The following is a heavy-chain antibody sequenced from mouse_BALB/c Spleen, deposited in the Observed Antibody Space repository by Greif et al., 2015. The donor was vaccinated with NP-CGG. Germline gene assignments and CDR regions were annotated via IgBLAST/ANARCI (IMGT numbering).Heavy chain of an antibody. CDR3: ARNGNYRYFDV. V-gene: IGHV1-82*01. J-gene: IGHJ1*01. CDR1: GYAFSSYW. CDR2: IYPGDGDT. D-gene: IGHD2-1*01. Sequence: VQLQQSGPELVKPGASVKISCKASGYAFSSYWMNWVKQRPGQGLEWIGRIYPGDGDTNYNGKFKGKATLTADKSSSTAYMQLSSLTSVDSAVYFCARNGNYRYFDVWGAGTTVTVSS.